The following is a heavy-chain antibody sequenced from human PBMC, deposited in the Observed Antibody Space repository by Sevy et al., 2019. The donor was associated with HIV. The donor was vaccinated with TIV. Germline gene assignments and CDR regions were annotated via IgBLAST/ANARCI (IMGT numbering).Heavy chain of an antibody. D-gene: IGHD1-26*01. V-gene: IGHV4-59*08. J-gene: IGHJ4*02. Sequence: SETLSLTCTESGGSITSLYWNWIRQPPGKGLEWIANIYYNGHINYNPSLKSRVTLSLDTSKNQFSLRLSSVTAAETAMYYCAGENAWGRGYSWGQGTLVTVSS. CDR1: GGSITSLY. CDR3: AGENAWGRGYS. CDR2: IYYNGHI.